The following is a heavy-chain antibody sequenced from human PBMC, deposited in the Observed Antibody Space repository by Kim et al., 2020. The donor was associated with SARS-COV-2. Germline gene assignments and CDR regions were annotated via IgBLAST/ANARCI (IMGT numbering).Heavy chain of an antibody. CDR2: DGGTR. J-gene: IGHJ5*02. V-gene: IGHV3-15*01. Sequence: DGGTRDYAAPVKGRFTFSRDDSKNTVYLQMNSLKIEDTALYYCATSSFDRWGQGTLVIVSS. CDR3: ATSSFDR.